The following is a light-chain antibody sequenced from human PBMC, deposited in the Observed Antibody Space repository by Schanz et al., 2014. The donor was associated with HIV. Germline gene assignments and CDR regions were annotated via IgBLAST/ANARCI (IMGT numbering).Light chain of an antibody. CDR3: ASYAGSNNLV. CDR1: RSDVGSYNL. J-gene: IGLJ2*01. V-gene: IGLV2-23*02. Sequence: QSVLTQPASVSGSPGQSINISCTGTRSDVGSYNLVSWYQQHPGKAPKLMIYEVSKRPSGVSNRFSGSKSGNTASLTVSGLQAEDEAYYYCASYAGSNNLVFGGGTKLTVL. CDR2: EVS.